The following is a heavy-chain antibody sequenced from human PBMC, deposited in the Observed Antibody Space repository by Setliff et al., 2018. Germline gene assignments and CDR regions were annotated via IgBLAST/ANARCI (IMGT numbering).Heavy chain of an antibody. CDR1: GYTFVGYY. J-gene: IGHJ4*02. V-gene: IGHV1-2*02. D-gene: IGHD3-16*02. CDR3: AREPYDYIWGSYRSPYFDH. CDR2: INPKTGGT. Sequence: ASVTVSCKASGYTFVGYYLHWVRQAPGQGLEWMGWINPKTGGTNYAQKFQGRVTMTRDASINTAFMHLSSLKSDDMAVYYCAREPYDYIWGSYRSPYFDHWGQGARVTVSS.